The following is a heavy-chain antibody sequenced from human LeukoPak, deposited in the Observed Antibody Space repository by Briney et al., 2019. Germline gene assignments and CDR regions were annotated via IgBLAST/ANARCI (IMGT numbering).Heavy chain of an antibody. Sequence: SETLSLTCTVSGDSITSNYWTWIRQPPGKGREWIGYIYYSGDTKYKPSLKSRATISIKKSKNPFSLKMNSVTPEDTAVYYCAREGAGESMAFFDYWGQGTLITVSS. D-gene: IGHD1-26*01. CDR3: AREGAGESMAFFDY. CDR2: IYYSGDT. V-gene: IGHV4-59*01. J-gene: IGHJ4*02. CDR1: GDSITSNY.